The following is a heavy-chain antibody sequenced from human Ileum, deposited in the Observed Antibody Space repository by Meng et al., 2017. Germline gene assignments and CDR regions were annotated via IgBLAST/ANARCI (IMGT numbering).Heavy chain of an antibody. CDR3: AHIFDS. J-gene: IGHJ4*02. Sequence: QVQLQESGPGRVEPSGTLSLTCAVSGRSISSSGWWSWVRQPPGKGLEWIAEMNLGGSPNYNPSLKSRVTMSVDKSNDHLSLQLTSVTAADTAVYYCAHIFDSWGQGTLVTVSS. CDR1: GRSISSSGW. CDR2: MNLGGSP. V-gene: IGHV4-4*02.